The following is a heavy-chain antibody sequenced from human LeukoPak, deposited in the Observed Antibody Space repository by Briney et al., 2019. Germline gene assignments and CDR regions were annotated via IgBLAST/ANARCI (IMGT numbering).Heavy chain of an antibody. D-gene: IGHD2-2*01. CDR3: ARRGHECSSTSCLYYFDY. V-gene: IGHV4-39*07. CDR1: GGSISSSSYY. CDR2: IYHSGST. J-gene: IGHJ4*01. Sequence: SETLSLTCTVSGGSISSSSYYWGWIRQPPGKGLEWIGYIYHSGSTYYNPSLKSRVTISVDTSKNQFSLKLSSVTAADTAVYYCARRGHECSSTSCLYYFDY.